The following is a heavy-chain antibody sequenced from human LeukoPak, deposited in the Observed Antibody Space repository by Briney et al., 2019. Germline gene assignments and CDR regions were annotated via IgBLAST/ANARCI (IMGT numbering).Heavy chain of an antibody. CDR2: IYPTGTT. Sequence: YPSETLSLTCTVSGYSISGGYYWSWIRQPPGKGLEWIGNIYPTGTTYYNPSLKSRVTISIDTSKNQFSLKLSSVTAADTAVYYCARDFKDDTVVVPAADYWGQGTLVTVSS. D-gene: IGHD2-2*01. J-gene: IGHJ4*02. CDR1: GYSISGGYY. CDR3: ARDFKDDTVVVPAADY. V-gene: IGHV4-38-2*02.